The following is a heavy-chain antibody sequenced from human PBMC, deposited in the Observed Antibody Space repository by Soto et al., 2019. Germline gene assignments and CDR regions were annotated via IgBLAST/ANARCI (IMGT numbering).Heavy chain of an antibody. V-gene: IGHV1-18*01. CDR3: ARDVSGGTYPWCFDL. Sequence: ASVKVPCKASGYTFTSYGISWVRQAPGQGLEWMGWISAYNGNTNYAQKLQGRVTMTTDTSTSTAYMELRSLRSDDTAVYYCARDVSGGTYPWCFDLWGRGTLVTVSS. D-gene: IGHD2-15*01. CDR2: ISAYNGNT. CDR1: GYTFTSYG. J-gene: IGHJ2*01.